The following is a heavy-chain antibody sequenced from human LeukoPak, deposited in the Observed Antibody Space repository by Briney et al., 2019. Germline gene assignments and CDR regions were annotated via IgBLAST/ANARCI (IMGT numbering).Heavy chain of an antibody. Sequence: PGGSLRLSCAASGFTFSSYAMTWVRQAPGKGLEWGSSITSGGDTYYAGSVTGRFTISRDDSKNTLYLQMTRLRAEDTAVYYCAKDGGRYGGSYTYFDYWGQGTLATVSS. CDR3: AKDGGRYGGSYTYFDY. J-gene: IGHJ4*02. CDR1: GFTFSSYA. D-gene: IGHD1-26*01. V-gene: IGHV3-23*01. CDR2: ITSGGDT.